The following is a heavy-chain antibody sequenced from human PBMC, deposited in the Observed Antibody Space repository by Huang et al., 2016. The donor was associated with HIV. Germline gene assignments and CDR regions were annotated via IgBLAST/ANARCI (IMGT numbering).Heavy chain of an antibody. CDR1: GFTFSHYS. Sequence: EVVLVETGGGLVKPGGSLRLSCAGSGFTFSHYSMHWVRQAPGKGREGGSSISSTLSYLWYADSVRGRFTISRDNANNSLYLQMNSLRVEDTAIYYCARPSSRSPDAFDVWGQGTMVTVSS. J-gene: IGHJ3*01. CDR2: ISSTLSYL. V-gene: IGHV3-21*01. D-gene: IGHD6-13*01. CDR3: ARPSSRSPDAFDV.